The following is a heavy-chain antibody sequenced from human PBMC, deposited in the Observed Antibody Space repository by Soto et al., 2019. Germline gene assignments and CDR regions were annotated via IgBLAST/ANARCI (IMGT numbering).Heavy chain of an antibody. J-gene: IGHJ4*02. CDR2: VSASGGST. V-gene: IGHV3-23*01. CDR3: ARTIVGGVVHAFDF. Sequence: EVQLLESGGGLVQPGGSLRLSCAASGFTFSSYAMNWVRQAPGQGLEWVSTVSASGGSTYYADSVQGRFTISRDNSKNTLFLHMNSLGAEDAAIYYCARTIVGGVVHAFDFWGQGTLVTVSS. D-gene: IGHD1-26*01. CDR1: GFTFSSYA.